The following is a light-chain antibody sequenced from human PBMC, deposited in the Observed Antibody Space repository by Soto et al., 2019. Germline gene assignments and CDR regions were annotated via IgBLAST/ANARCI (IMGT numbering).Light chain of an antibody. CDR3: QQYDSSSIT. Sequence: EIVLTQSPGTLSLSPGERAALSCRASQSVSRSYLAWYQQKPGQAPRLVIYGASSRATGIPDRFSGSGSGTDFTLTISRLEPEDFAVYYCQQYDSSSITCGQGKRREIK. CDR1: QSVSRSY. V-gene: IGKV3-20*01. CDR2: GAS. J-gene: IGKJ5*01.